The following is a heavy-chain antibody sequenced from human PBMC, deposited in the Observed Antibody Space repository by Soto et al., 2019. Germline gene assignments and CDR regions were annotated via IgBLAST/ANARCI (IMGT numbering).Heavy chain of an antibody. CDR1: GGSISSYY. Sequence: QVQLQESGPGLVKPSETLSRTCTVSGGSISSYYWSWIRQPPGKGLEWIGYIYYSGSTNYNPSLKSRVTISVDTSKNQFSLKLSSVTAADTAVYYCARRYGVYFDYWGQGTLVTVSS. V-gene: IGHV4-59*08. CDR2: IYYSGST. CDR3: ARRYGVYFDY. D-gene: IGHD4-17*01. J-gene: IGHJ4*02.